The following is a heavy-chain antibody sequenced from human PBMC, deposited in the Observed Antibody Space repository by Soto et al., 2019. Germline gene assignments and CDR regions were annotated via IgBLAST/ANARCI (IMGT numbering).Heavy chain of an antibody. CDR2: IYWDYDK. J-gene: IGHJ4*02. D-gene: IGHD6-19*01. CDR1: VFLLSTTRMA. Sequence: QITLKESGPTLVKPTQPLTLTCTFPVFLLSTTRMAVNWIRQPPGKVLEWLPLIYWDYDKRYNQILKSRHTITKDTSQNQVVLTMANMDPWDTARDYWADNEVAGVGYSFDYWGQGTLVTVSS. V-gene: IGHV2-5*02. CDR3: ADNEVAGVGYSFDY.